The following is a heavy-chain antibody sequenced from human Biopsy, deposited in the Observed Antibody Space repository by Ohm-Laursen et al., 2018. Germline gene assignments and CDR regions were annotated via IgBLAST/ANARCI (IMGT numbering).Heavy chain of an antibody. CDR1: GFMFSASW. CDR3: ARAVGIAAAPIDY. CDR2: INSSGSTK. V-gene: IGHV3-11*01. J-gene: IGHJ4*02. D-gene: IGHD2-15*01. Sequence: LSLTCAASGFMFSASWLSWVRQAPGKGLEWVSDINSSGSTKYHAESVKGRFTISRDNAMNSVYLQMSSLRGEDTAVYYCARAVGIAAAPIDYWGQGTLVTVSS.